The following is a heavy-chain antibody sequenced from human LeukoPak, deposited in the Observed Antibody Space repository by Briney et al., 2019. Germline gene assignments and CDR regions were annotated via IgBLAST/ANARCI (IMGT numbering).Heavy chain of an antibody. J-gene: IGHJ6*03. CDR2: IYYSGST. Sequence: SETLSLTCTVSGYSISSGYYWGWIRQPPGKGLEWIGSIYYSGSTYYNPSLKSRVTISVDTSKNQFSLKLSSVTAADTAVYYCARINGSGSYWYYYYYMDVWGKGTTVTVSS. V-gene: IGHV4-38-2*02. CDR1: GYSISSGYY. CDR3: ARINGSGSYWYYYYYMDV. D-gene: IGHD3-10*01.